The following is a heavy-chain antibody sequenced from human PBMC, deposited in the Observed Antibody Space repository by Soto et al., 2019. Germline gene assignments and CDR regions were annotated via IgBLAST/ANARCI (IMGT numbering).Heavy chain of an antibody. V-gene: IGHV2-5*02. CDR3: AHRTYWGRDKRMVYYYGRYV. D-gene: IGHD3-16*01. CDR2: IYWDDDK. CDR1: GFSLSTSGVG. Sequence: QITLKESGPTLVKPTQTLTLTCTFSGFSLSTSGVGVGWIRQPPGKALEWLALIYWDDDKRYSPSLKSRLTITKDTSKNQVVLTMTNMDPVDTATYYCAHRTYWGRDKRMVYYYGRYVWGQGTTVTASS. J-gene: IGHJ6*02.